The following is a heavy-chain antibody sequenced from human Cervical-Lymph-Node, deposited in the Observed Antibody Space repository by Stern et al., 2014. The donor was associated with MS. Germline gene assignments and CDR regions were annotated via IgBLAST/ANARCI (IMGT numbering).Heavy chain of an antibody. D-gene: IGHD2-15*01. J-gene: IGHJ5*02. V-gene: IGHV1-69*09. CDR3: ARGVVSNRAAATQHNLFDP. Sequence: VQLVESGAEVKKPGSSVNVSCKASGGTFISSYAITWMRQAPGQGLEWMGRIIPILGLPNYAQKFQGRVTFTADTSTSTTYMELSSLTSEDTAVYYCARGVVSNRAAATQHNLFDPWGQGTLVTVSS. CDR1: GGTFISSYA. CDR2: IIPILGLP.